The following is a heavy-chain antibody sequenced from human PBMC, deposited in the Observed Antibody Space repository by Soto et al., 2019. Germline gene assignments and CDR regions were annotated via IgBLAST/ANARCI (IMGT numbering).Heavy chain of an antibody. Sequence: GGSLRLSCAASGFTFSSYSMNWVRQAPGKGLEWVPSISSSSSYIYYADSVKGRFTISRDNAKNSLYLQMNSLRAEDTAVYYCARDRRRDSTQRGGYCYYYGMDVWGQGITVTASS. CDR3: ARDRRRDSTQRGGYCYYYGMDV. J-gene: IGHJ6*02. CDR2: ISSSSSYI. CDR1: GFTFSSYS. V-gene: IGHV3-21*01. D-gene: IGHD6-13*01.